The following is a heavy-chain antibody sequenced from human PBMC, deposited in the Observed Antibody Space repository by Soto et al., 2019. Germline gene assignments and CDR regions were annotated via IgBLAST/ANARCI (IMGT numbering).Heavy chain of an antibody. V-gene: IGHV1-69*12. CDR2: IMPIFGRA. CDR1: GGTFSNYA. J-gene: IGHJ6*02. Sequence: QVQLVQSGAEVKKPGSSVKVSCKASGGTFSNYAFSWVRHAPGQGLEWLGGIMPIFGRADYAQKFRGRVTITADESTSTAHMGLSSLRSEDTAVYYCASWLKEAGIGGTYYYGMDVWGQGTTVTVSS. CDR3: ASWLKEAGIGGTYYYGMDV. D-gene: IGHD6-19*01.